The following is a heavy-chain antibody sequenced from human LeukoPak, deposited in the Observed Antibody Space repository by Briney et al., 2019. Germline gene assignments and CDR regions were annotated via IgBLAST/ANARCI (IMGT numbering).Heavy chain of an antibody. Sequence: GRSLRLSCTASGFTFRDYAVTWVRQAPGKGLEWVGFIRSKAHGGTADYATSVKGRFTISRDDSKTIAYLQMDSLKTEDTAVYYCSRAHSTGWLGINDYWGQGALVTVSS. CDR3: SRAHSTGWLGINDY. D-gene: IGHD6-19*01. J-gene: IGHJ4*02. V-gene: IGHV3-49*04. CDR2: IRSKAHGGTA. CDR1: GFTFRDYA.